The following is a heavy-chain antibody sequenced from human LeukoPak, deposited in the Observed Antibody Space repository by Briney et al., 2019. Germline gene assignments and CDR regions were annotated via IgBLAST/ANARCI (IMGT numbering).Heavy chain of an antibody. CDR1: GASISSSNW. Sequence: PSETLSLTCGVSGASISSSNWWSWVRQPPGKGLEWIGEICHGGSTNYNPSLKSRVTISVDKSKNQFSPRLSFVTAADSAVYYCARVTYYYGSGTWNAFDYWGQGTLDTVSS. CDR2: ICHGGST. V-gene: IGHV4/OR15-8*01. J-gene: IGHJ4*02. CDR3: ARVTYYYGSGTWNAFDY. D-gene: IGHD3-10*01.